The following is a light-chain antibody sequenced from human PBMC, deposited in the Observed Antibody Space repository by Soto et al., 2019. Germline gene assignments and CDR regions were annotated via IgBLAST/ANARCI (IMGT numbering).Light chain of an antibody. CDR3: SSYLPSCALV. CDR1: SSDIGSYNL. CDR2: DVN. V-gene: IGLV2-14*02. J-gene: IGLJ3*02. Sequence: QSALTQPASVSGSPGQSITLSCTGTSSDIGSYNLVSWYQQHPGKAPKLLIYDVNSRPSGVSSRFSGSKSGNTASLTISGLQSEDEADYYCSSYLPSCALVFGGGTKLTVL.